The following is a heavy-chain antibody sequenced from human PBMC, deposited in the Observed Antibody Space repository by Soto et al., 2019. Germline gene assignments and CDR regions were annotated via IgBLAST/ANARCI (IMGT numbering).Heavy chain of an antibody. J-gene: IGHJ6*03. D-gene: IGHD2-15*01. V-gene: IGHV4-31*03. Sequence: QVQLQESGPGLVKPSQTLSLTCTVSGGSISSGGYYWSWIRQHPGKGLEWIGYIYYSGSTYYNPSLKSRVTISVDTAKNQFSLKLSSVTAADTAVYYCARRGSGGSWGGYYYMDVWGKGTTVTVSS. CDR1: GGSISSGGYY. CDR3: ARRGSGGSWGGYYYMDV. CDR2: IYYSGST.